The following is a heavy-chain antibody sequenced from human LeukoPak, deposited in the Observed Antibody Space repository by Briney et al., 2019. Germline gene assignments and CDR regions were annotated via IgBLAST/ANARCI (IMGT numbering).Heavy chain of an antibody. CDR1: GFTFSSYG. CDR2: IRYGGSNK. CDR3: AKDGWYSPFDY. Sequence: PGGSLRLSCAASGFTFSSYGMHWVRQAPGKGLEWVAFIRYGGSNKYYADSVKGRFTISRDNSKNTLYLQMNSLRAEDTAVYYCAKDGWYSPFDYWGQGTLVTVSS. V-gene: IGHV3-30*02. D-gene: IGHD6-19*01. J-gene: IGHJ4*02.